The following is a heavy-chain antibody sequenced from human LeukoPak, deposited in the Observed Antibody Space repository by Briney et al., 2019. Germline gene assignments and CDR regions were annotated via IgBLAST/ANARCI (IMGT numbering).Heavy chain of an antibody. CDR2: ISAYNGNT. Sequence: GASVKVSCKASGYTFTSYGISWVRQAPGQGLEWMGWISAYNGNTNYAQKLQGRVTMTTDTSTSTAYMELRSLRSDDTAVYYCARAPYAPDYYDSSGHQSGAFDIWGQGTMVTVSS. CDR1: GYTFTSYG. CDR3: ARAPYAPDYYDSSGHQSGAFDI. J-gene: IGHJ3*02. V-gene: IGHV1-18*01. D-gene: IGHD3-22*01.